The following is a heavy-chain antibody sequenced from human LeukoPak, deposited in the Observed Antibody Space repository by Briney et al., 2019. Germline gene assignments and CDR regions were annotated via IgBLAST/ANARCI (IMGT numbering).Heavy chain of an antibody. CDR2: IILIFGTA. CDR3: ARAIWWYGVDWYFDL. CDR1: GGTFSSYA. J-gene: IGHJ2*01. D-gene: IGHD2-21*01. Sequence: GASVKVSCNASGGTFSSYAITWVRQAPGQGVEWMGGIILIFGTANYAQTFQGRVTITTDESTSTAYMELSRLRSEDTAVYYCARAIWWYGVDWYFDLWGRGTLVTVSS. V-gene: IGHV1-69*05.